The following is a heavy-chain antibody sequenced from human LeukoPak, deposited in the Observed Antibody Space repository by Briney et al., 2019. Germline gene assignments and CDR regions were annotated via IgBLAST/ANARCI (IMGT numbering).Heavy chain of an antibody. J-gene: IGHJ4*02. V-gene: IGHV1-18*01. CDR2: ISAYNGNT. CDR1: GYTFTSYG. Sequence: ASVKVSCKASGYTFTSYGISWVRQAPGQGLEWMGWISAYNGNTNYAQKLQGRVTMTTDTSTSTAYMELRRLRSDDTAVYYCARDSEKVLLWFGELSPPDYWGQGTLVTVSS. CDR3: ARDSEKVLLWFGELSPPDY. D-gene: IGHD3-10*01.